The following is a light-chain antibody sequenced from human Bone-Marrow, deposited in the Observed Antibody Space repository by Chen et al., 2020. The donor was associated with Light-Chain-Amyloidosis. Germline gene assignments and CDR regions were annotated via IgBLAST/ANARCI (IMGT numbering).Light chain of an antibody. CDR2: QDS. CDR3: QAWDSSTDYV. J-gene: IGLJ1*01. V-gene: IGLV3-1*01. CDR1: QLGDKY. Sequence: SYELTQPPSVSVSPGQTASITCSGDQLGDKYACWYQQKPGQSPALVIYQDSKRPSGIPERFSGSNSGNTATLTIGGTQAMDEADYYCQAWDSSTDYVFGTGTKVTVL.